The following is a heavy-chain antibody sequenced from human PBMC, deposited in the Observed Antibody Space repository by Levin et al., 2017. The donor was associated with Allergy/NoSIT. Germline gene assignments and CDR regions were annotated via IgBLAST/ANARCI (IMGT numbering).Heavy chain of an antibody. CDR3: ARDGAYKDFWSGYFDQSPYYYSGMDF. D-gene: IGHD3-3*01. CDR2: IWHDGSKK. Sequence: SCAASGFIFSTYGMYWVRQPPGKGLEWVSVIWHDGSKKYYTDSVKGRFTISRDNSKNTLYLQMKRLRVEDTAVYYCARDGAYKDFWSGYFDQSPYYYSGMDFWGQGTTVTVSS. J-gene: IGHJ6*02. CDR1: GFIFSTYG. V-gene: IGHV3-33*07.